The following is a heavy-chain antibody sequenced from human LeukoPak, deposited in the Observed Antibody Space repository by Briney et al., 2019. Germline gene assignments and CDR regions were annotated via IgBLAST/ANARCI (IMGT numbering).Heavy chain of an antibody. D-gene: IGHD5-18*01. J-gene: IGHJ4*02. CDR1: GFTFGTYS. V-gene: IGHV3-48*04. Sequence: GGSLRLSCAASGFTFGTYSMNWVRQAPGKGLEWVSYISSSTSTMYYADSVKGRFTISRDNAKNSLYLQMNSLRAEDTAVYYCARDLRGYSYGTFDYWGQGTLVTVSS. CDR2: ISSSTSTM. CDR3: ARDLRGYSYGTFDY.